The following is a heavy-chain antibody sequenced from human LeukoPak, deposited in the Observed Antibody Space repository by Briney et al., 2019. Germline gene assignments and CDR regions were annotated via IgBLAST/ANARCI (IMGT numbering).Heavy chain of an antibody. J-gene: IGHJ4*02. V-gene: IGHV3-74*01. CDR3: ARDQPLLYPFDY. CDR1: GFTFSNYW. D-gene: IGHD2-2*02. Sequence: GGSLRLSCAASGFTFSNYWMHWVRQAPGKGLVWVSRLNSDGSSTNYADSVKGRFTISRDNAKNTLYLQMNSLRAEDTAVYYCARDQPLLYPFDYWGQGTLVTVSS. CDR2: LNSDGSST.